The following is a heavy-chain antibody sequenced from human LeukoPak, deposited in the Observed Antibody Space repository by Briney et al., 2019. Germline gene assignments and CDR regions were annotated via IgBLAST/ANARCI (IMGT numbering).Heavy chain of an antibody. CDR3: AELGITMIGGV. CDR1: GFTFSNYD. Sequence: SGGSLRLSCAASGFTFSNYDMHWVRQATGKGLEWVSAIGTAGDTYYPGSVKGRFTISRDNAKNSLYLQMNSLRAEDTAVYYCAELGITMIGGVWGKGTTVTISS. J-gene: IGHJ6*04. D-gene: IGHD3-10*02. V-gene: IGHV3-13*01. CDR2: IGTAGDT.